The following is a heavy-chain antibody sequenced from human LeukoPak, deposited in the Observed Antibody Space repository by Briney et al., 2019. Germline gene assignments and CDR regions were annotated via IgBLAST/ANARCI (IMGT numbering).Heavy chain of an antibody. CDR1: GYTFTGYY. D-gene: IGHD5-12*01. J-gene: IGHJ6*03. CDR3: ARGFEGYSGYNPNYYYMDV. Sequence: GASVKVSCKASGYTFTGYYMHWVRQAPGQGLEWMGWINPNCGGTNYAQKFQGRVTMTRDTSISTAYMELSRLRSDDTAVYYCARGFEGYSGYNPNYYYMDVWGKGTTVTISS. V-gene: IGHV1-2*02. CDR2: INPNCGGT.